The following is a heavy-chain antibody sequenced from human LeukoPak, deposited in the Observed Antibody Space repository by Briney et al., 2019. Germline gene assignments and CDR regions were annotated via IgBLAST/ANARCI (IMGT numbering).Heavy chain of an antibody. CDR3: ARHLRGNYYDSSGYNQFDY. Sequence: RASETLSLTCAVYGGSFSGYYWGWIRQPPGKGLEWIGSIYYSGSTYYNPSLKSRVTISVDTSKNQFSLKLSSVTAADTAVYYCARHLRGNYYDSSGYNQFDYWGQGTLVTVSS. V-gene: IGHV4-39*01. J-gene: IGHJ4*02. CDR2: IYYSGST. D-gene: IGHD3-22*01. CDR1: GGSFSGYY.